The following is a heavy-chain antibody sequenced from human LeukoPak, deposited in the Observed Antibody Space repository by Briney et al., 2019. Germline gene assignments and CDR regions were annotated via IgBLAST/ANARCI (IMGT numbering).Heavy chain of an antibody. Sequence: GGSLRLSCAASGFTFSSYGMHWARQAPGKGLEWVAFMRYDGSNKYYADAVKGRFTISRDNSKSTLYLQMNSLTAEDTAAYFCAKDFYESSGYYYDYWGQGTLVTVSS. D-gene: IGHD3-22*01. V-gene: IGHV3-30*02. CDR3: AKDFYESSGYYYDY. J-gene: IGHJ4*02. CDR1: GFTFSSYG. CDR2: MRYDGSNK.